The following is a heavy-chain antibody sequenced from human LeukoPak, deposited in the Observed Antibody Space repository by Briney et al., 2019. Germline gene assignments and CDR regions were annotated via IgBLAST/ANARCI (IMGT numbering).Heavy chain of an antibody. CDR2: ISSSGSTI. J-gene: IGHJ6*03. D-gene: IGHD6-13*01. CDR1: GFTFSSYE. Sequence: GGSLRLSCAASGFTFSSYEMNWVRQAPGKGLEWVSYISSSGSTIYYADSVKGRFTISRDNAKNSLYLQMNSLRAEDTALYYCARIAAAAPSYYYYYYMDVWGKGTTVTVSS. V-gene: IGHV3-48*03. CDR3: ARIAAAAPSYYYYYYMDV.